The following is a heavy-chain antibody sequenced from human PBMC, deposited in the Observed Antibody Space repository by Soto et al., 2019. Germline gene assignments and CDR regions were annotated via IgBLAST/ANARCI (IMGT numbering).Heavy chain of an antibody. CDR1: GGSISSYY. J-gene: IGHJ5*02. Sequence: PSETLSLTCTVSGGSISSYYWSWIRQPPGKGLERIGYIYYSGSTNYNPSLKSRVTKSVDTSKNQFSLKLSSVTAADTAVYYCARHPYDILTGYYNWFDPWGQGTLVTVS. CDR3: ARHPYDILTGYYNWFDP. D-gene: IGHD3-9*01. CDR2: IYYSGST. V-gene: IGHV4-59*08.